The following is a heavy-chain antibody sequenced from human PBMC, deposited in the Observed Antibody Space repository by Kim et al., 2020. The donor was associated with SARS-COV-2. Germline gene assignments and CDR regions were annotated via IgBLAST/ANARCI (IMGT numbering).Heavy chain of an antibody. CDR2: ICHDGSYA. CDR3: ASLRVVLSDVIDH. D-gene: IGHD2-2*01. Sequence: GGSLRLSCTASGFTFSEYSMNWVRQTPGKGLEWVSSICHDGSYAYYADSVKGRFAVSRDKAKNSLYLQMNSLRAEDTDVYYCASLRVVLSDVIDHWGQGTLVTVSS. V-gene: IGHV3-21*01. J-gene: IGHJ4*02. CDR1: GFTFSEYS.